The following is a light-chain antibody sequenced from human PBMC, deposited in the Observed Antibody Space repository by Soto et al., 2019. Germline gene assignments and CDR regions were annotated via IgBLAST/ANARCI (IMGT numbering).Light chain of an antibody. CDR3: QKSGT. CDR2: DAS. J-gene: IGKJ5*01. V-gene: IGKV3-11*01. CDR1: QSVSNH. Sequence: EIVLTQSPATLSLSPGERATLSCRASQSVSNHLGWYQQKPGQAPRLLIYDASNRATAIPARFSGSGSGTDFTLSSLEPEDFAVYYCQKSGTFGPGTRLEIK.